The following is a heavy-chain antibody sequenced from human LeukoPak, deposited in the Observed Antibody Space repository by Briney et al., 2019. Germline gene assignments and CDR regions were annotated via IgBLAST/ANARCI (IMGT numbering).Heavy chain of an antibody. CDR3: ARHIYYCSGGSCLGDWFDP. V-gene: IGHV4-39*01. CDR2: MSYSGTT. Sequence: SETLSLTCTVSGGSISSSGYYWGWIRQPPGKGLEWIASMSYSGTTYYSPSLKSRVTISVDTSKNQFSLKLSSVTAADTAVYYCARHIYYCSGGSCLGDWFDPWGQGTLVTVSS. D-gene: IGHD2-15*01. J-gene: IGHJ5*02. CDR1: GGSISSSGYY.